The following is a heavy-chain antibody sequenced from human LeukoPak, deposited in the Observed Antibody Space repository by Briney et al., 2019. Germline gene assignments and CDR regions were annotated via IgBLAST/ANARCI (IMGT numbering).Heavy chain of an antibody. J-gene: IGHJ4*02. CDR3: ARDMAEENVYFGWGGH. V-gene: IGHV1-18*01. Sequence: ASVKVSCKASGYTFSDYGINWVRQAPGQGLEWMGWISSVTGNTNYAQKYQGRLTVTTDTSTSTAYMELRSLKSDDTAVYFCARDMAEENVYFGWGGHWGQGTPVTVSS. CDR1: GYTFSDYG. CDR2: ISSVTGNT. D-gene: IGHD3-10*01.